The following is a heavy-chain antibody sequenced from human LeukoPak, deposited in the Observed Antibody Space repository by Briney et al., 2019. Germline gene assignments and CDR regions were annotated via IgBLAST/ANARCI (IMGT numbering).Heavy chain of an antibody. J-gene: IGHJ3*02. CDR1: GYTFTAYY. CDR2: INPNSDGT. D-gene: IGHD3-10*01. CDR3: AREFGSGNYDAFDI. V-gene: IGHV1-2*02. Sequence: ASVKVSCRASGYTFTAYYMHWVRQAPGQGLEWMGWINPNSDGTNYAQKFQGRVTMTRDTSISTTYMELSRLRSDDTAVYYCAREFGSGNYDAFDIWGQGTMVTVSS.